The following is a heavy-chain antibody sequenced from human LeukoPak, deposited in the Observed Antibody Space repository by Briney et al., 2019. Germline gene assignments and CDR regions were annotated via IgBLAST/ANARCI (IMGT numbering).Heavy chain of an antibody. Sequence: TPSQTLSLTCTVSGGSISSGGYYWSWIRQPPGKGLEWIGYIYHSGSTYYNPSLKSRVTISVDRSKNQFSLKLSSVTAADTAVYYCAREDSFGESGAFDIWGQGTMVTVSS. V-gene: IGHV4-30-2*01. D-gene: IGHD3-10*01. CDR1: GGSISSGGYY. CDR3: AREDSFGESGAFDI. J-gene: IGHJ3*02. CDR2: IYHSGST.